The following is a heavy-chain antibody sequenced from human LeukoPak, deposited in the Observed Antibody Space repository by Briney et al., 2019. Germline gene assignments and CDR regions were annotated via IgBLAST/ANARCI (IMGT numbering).Heavy chain of an antibody. Sequence: GGSLRLSCAASGFTLSNTWMSWVRQTPGKGLAWVGRIKRKTDGGTTDYAAPVKGRFTISRDDSKNTLYLQMNSLKTEDTAVYYCGMGDAFDIWGQGTVATVSS. J-gene: IGHJ3*02. CDR3: GMGDAFDI. D-gene: IGHD2-8*01. CDR1: GFTLSNTW. CDR2: IKRKTDGGTT. V-gene: IGHV3-15*01.